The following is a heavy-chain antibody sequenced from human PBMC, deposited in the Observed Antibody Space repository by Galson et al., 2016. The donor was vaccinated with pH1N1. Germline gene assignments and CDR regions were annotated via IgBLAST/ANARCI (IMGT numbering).Heavy chain of an antibody. D-gene: IGHD1-1*01. CDR3: ARGRLSENDVGMDV. CDR1: GFPFSSHW. J-gene: IGHJ6*02. V-gene: IGHV3-74*01. Sequence: SLRLSCAASGFPFSSHWFYWVRQAPGKGLVWVSRIKSDASRIYYADFVRGRFTISRDNAKDTVYLEMNSLRVEDTAVYYCARGRLSENDVGMDVWGQGTTVIVSS. CDR2: IKSDASRI.